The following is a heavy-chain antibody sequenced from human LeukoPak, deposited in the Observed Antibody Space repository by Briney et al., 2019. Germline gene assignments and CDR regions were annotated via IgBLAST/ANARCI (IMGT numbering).Heavy chain of an antibody. CDR1: GFSVTSNY. Sequence: GGSLRLSCAASGFSVTSNYMSWVRQAPGKGLEWVSVIYSGGSTYYVDSVKGRFTISRDNSKNTLYLQMNSLRAEDTAVYYCARDGRSSGGYFSGYWGQGTLVTVSS. D-gene: IGHD1-26*01. CDR2: IYSGGST. J-gene: IGHJ4*02. CDR3: ARDGRSSGGYFSGY. V-gene: IGHV3-53*01.